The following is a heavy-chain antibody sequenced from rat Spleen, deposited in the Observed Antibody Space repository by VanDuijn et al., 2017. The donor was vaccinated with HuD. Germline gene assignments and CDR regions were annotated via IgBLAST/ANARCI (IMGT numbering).Heavy chain of an antibody. V-gene: IGHV2-13*01. CDR1: GFSLSNYG. D-gene: IGHD1-12*01. CDR3: XXXDYXXXRGXX. Sequence: QVQLKESGPGLVQPSQTLSLTCTVSGFSLSNYGVIWVRQPPGKGLEWMGVIWGIGDTNYNSALKSRLSISRETSKSQVDLKKKSLQKXXTAXXYCXXXDYXXXRGXXWGQGVXXTV. CDR2: IWGIGDT. J-gene: IGHJ2*01.